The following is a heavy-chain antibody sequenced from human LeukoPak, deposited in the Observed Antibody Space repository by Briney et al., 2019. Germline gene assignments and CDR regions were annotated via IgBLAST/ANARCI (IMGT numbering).Heavy chain of an antibody. CDR1: GGSISSYH. V-gene: IGHV4-4*09. Sequence: LETLSLTCTVSGGSISSYHWSWIRQPPGKGLEWIGYIYHSGSTYYNPSLKSRVTISVDTSKNQFSLKLSSVTAADTAVYYCARAVIVVVSEEGDWFDPWGQGTLVTVSS. CDR2: IYHSGST. D-gene: IGHD2-21*01. CDR3: ARAVIVVVSEEGDWFDP. J-gene: IGHJ5*02.